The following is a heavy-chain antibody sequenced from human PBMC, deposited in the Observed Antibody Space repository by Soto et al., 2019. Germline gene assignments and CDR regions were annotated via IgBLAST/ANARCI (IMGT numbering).Heavy chain of an antibody. V-gene: IGHV4-61*01. CDR2: IFDSGST. Sequence: QVQLQESGPGLVKPSETLSLTCTVSGGSVSSGSYYWSWIRQPPGKGLEWIGYIFDSGSTNYNPSLTRRVTISVDTSKNQFSLKLSSVTAADTAVYYCARGQFYGSGNYLDYWGQGTLVTVSS. D-gene: IGHD3-10*01. CDR1: GGSVSSGSYY. J-gene: IGHJ4*02. CDR3: ARGQFYGSGNYLDY.